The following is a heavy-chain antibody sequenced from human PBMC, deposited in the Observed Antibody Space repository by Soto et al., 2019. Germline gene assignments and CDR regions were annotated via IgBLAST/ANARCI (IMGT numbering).Heavy chain of an antibody. D-gene: IGHD3-16*01. J-gene: IGHJ6*02. CDR3: ARPTELGPYYYYGMDV. CDR2: MNPNSGNT. CDR1: GYTFTSYD. V-gene: IGHV1-8*01. Sequence: ASVKVSCKASGYTFTSYDINWVRQATGQGLEWMGWMNPNSGNTGYAQKFQGRVTMTRNTSISTAYMELSSLRSEDTAVYYCARPTELGPYYYYGMDVWGQGTTVTVSS.